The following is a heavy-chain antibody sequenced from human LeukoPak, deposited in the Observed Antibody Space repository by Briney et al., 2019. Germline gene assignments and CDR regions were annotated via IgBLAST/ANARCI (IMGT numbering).Heavy chain of an antibody. J-gene: IGHJ4*02. V-gene: IGHV3-23*01. Sequence: GGSLRLSCAASGFTFSSYAMSWVRQAPGKGLEWVSAISGSGGSTYYADSVKGRFTISRDNSKNTLYLQMCSLRAEDTAVYYCARVVVAATQHFDYWGQGTLVTVSS. CDR3: ARVVVAATQHFDY. CDR2: ISGSGGST. D-gene: IGHD2-15*01. CDR1: GFTFSSYA.